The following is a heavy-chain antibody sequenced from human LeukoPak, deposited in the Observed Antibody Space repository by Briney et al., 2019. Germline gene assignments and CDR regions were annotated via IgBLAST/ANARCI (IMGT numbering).Heavy chain of an antibody. J-gene: IGHJ4*02. CDR3: AKGFGGGDGYNLDC. D-gene: IGHD5-24*01. CDR1: GFTVSSNY. Sequence: GGSLRLSCAASGFTVSSNYMSWVRQAPGKGLEWVSGINWNGGSTGYADSVKGRFTISRDNAKNTLYLQMNSLRAEDTAVYYCAKGFGGGDGYNLDCWGQGTLVTVSS. V-gene: IGHV3-20*04. CDR2: INWNGGST.